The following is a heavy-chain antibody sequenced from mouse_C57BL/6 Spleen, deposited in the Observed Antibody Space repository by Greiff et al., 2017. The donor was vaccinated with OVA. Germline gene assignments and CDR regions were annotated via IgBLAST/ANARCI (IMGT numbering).Heavy chain of an antibody. V-gene: IGHV1-15*01. CDR3: TRRFRVPSNSPYYAMDY. CDR1: GYTFTDYE. J-gene: IGHJ4*01. Sequence: QVQLQQSGAELVRPGASVTLSCKASGYTFTDYEMHWVKQTPVHGLEWIGAIDPETGGTAYNQKFKGKAILTADKSSSTAYMELRRLTSEDSAVYYCTRRFRVPSNSPYYAMDYWGQGTSVTVSS. CDR2: IDPETGGT. D-gene: IGHD2-5*01.